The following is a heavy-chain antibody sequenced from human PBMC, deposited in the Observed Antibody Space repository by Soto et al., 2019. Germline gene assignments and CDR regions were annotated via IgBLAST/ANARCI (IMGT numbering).Heavy chain of an antibody. V-gene: IGHV4-31*03. CDR1: GDSIDSGGSY. CDR3: ARERQLGPSSGRLDF. Sequence: QVQLQESGPGLVRPSQTLSLTYNVSGDSIDSGGSYWSWIRQRPGKGLEWIGYIYYTGSSYYNPSLKSRLTLSLDTSNNQFSLQLRSVTAADTAVYYCARERQLGPSSGRLDFWGLGTLVTVSS. J-gene: IGHJ4*02. D-gene: IGHD6-6*01. CDR2: IYYTGSS.